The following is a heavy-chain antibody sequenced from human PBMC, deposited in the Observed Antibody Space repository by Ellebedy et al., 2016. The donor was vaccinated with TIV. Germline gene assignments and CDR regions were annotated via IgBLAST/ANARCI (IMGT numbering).Heavy chain of an antibody. CDR1: GFTLSDYA. J-gene: IGHJ6*03. D-gene: IGHD6-6*01. Sequence: GGSLRLXXAASGFTLSDYAMSWVRQAPGKGLEWVSWVSGISGSGASTYYADSVRGRFTISRDNSKNTLYLQMNSLRAEDTAVYYCARGIPSSIAARVYYFYYMDVWGKGTTVTVSS. CDR2: ISGSGAST. CDR3: ARGIPSSIAARVYYFYYMDV. V-gene: IGHV3-23*01.